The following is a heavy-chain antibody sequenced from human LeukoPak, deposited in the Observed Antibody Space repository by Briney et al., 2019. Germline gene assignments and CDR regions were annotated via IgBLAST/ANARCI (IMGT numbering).Heavy chain of an antibody. V-gene: IGHV2-5*02. Sequence: ESGPTLVNPTQTLTLTCTFSGFSLSTSGVGVGWIRQPPGKALEWLALIYWDDDKRYSPSLKSRLTITKDTSKNQVVLTMTNMDPVDTATYYCAHRIPSPYSSGWYFDYWGQGTLVTVSS. J-gene: IGHJ4*02. CDR3: AHRIPSPYSSGWYFDY. CDR2: IYWDDDK. D-gene: IGHD6-19*01. CDR1: GFSLSTSGVG.